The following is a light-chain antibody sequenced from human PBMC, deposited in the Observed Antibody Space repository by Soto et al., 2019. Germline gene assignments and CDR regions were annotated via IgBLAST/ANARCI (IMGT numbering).Light chain of an antibody. V-gene: IGLV2-14*01. CDR1: SSDVGGYNY. J-gene: IGLJ2*01. Sequence: QSALTQPASVSGSPGQSITISCTGTSSDVGGYNYVSWYQQHPRKAPKLMIYDVSNRPSGVSNRFSGSKSGNTASLTISGLQAEDEADYYCSSYTSSSTYVVFGGGTQLTVL. CDR3: SSYTSSSTYVV. CDR2: DVS.